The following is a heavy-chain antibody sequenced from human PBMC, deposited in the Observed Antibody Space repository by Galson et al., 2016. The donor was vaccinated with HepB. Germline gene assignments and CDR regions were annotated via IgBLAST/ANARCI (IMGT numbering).Heavy chain of an antibody. CDR1: GDSVTSNSAA. D-gene: IGHD3-16*01. CDR3: ARVGRTAYGMDV. V-gene: IGHV6-1*01. Sequence: CAISGDSVTSNSAAWNWIRSSPSRGLEWLGRTYYRSKWINDYAESVKSRITINAETSKNQFSLQLNSVTPEDTSVYYCARVGRTAYGMDVWGQGTTVTVSS. J-gene: IGHJ6*02. CDR2: TYYRSKWIN.